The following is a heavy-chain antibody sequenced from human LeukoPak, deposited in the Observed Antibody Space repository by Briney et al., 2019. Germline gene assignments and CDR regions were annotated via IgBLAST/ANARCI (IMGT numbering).Heavy chain of an antibody. V-gene: IGHV1-2*06. Sequence: ASVKVSCKASGYAFTGYYMHWVRQAPGQGLEWMGRINPNSGGTDYAQKFQGRVTMTRDTSISTAYMELTRLRSDDTAVYYCARANYGDYPLFWGQGTLVTVSS. D-gene: IGHD4-17*01. J-gene: IGHJ4*02. CDR2: INPNSGGT. CDR3: ARANYGDYPLF. CDR1: GYAFTGYY.